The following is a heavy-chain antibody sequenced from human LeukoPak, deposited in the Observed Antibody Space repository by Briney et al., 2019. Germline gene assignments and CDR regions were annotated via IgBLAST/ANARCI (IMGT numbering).Heavy chain of an antibody. CDR2: INHSGST. CDR1: GGSFSGYY. V-gene: IGHV4-34*01. Sequence: SETLSLTCAVYGGSFSGYYWSWIRQPPGKGLEWIGEINHSGSTNYNPSLKSRVTISVDTSKNQFSLKLSSVTAADTAVYYCARDPGAAAGTFYFDYWGQGTLVTVSS. J-gene: IGHJ4*02. CDR3: ARDPGAAAGTFYFDY. D-gene: IGHD6-13*01.